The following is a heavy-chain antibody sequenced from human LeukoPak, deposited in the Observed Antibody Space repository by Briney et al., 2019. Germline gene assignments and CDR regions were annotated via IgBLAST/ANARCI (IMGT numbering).Heavy chain of an antibody. V-gene: IGHV4-34*01. CDR2: INHSGST. CDR3: ARERGFDYMDV. Sequence: RASETLSLTCAVYGGSFSGYYWSWIRQPPGKGLEWIGEINHSGSTNYNPSLKSRVTISVDTSKNQFSLKLSSVTAADTAVYYCARERGFDYMDVWGKGTTVTVSS. J-gene: IGHJ6*03. CDR1: GGSFSGYY. D-gene: IGHD3-3*01.